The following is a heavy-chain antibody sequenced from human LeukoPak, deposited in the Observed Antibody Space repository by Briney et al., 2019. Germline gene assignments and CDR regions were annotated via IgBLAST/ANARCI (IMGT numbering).Heavy chain of an antibody. CDR3: VTANSGLDI. Sequence: GGSLRLSCAAPGFNFGGYWMHWVRQAPGKGLVWVTRISADGSYTRYADSVKGRFTISRDNAKNTLFLQMNSLRAEDTAVYYCVTANSGLDIWGQGTTVTVSS. J-gene: IGHJ3*02. D-gene: IGHD1-1*01. V-gene: IGHV3-74*01. CDR2: ISADGSYT. CDR1: GFNFGGYW.